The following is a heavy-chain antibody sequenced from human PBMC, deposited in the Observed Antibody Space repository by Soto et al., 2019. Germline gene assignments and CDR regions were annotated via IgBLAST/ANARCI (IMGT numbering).Heavy chain of an antibody. CDR3: ARDRVVVVVAATRGNYFDY. Sequence: ASVKVSCKASGYTFTSYGISWVRQAPGQGLEWMGWISAYNGNTNYAQKLQGRVTMTTDTSTSTAYMELRSLRSDDTAVYYCARDRVVVVVAATRGNYFDYWGHGTLVTVSS. V-gene: IGHV1-18*01. CDR1: GYTFTSYG. D-gene: IGHD2-15*01. J-gene: IGHJ4*01. CDR2: ISAYNGNT.